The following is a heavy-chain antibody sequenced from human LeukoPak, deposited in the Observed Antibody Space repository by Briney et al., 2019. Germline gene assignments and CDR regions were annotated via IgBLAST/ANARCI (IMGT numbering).Heavy chain of an antibody. D-gene: IGHD3-10*01. V-gene: IGHV3-21*01. CDR3: ARDSILWFGELPSDY. Sequence: PGGSLRLSCAASGFTFSSYSMNWVRQAPGKGLEWVSSISSSSSYIYYADSVKGRSTISRDNAKNSLYLQMNSLRAEDTAVYYCARDSILWFGELPSDYWGQGTLVTVSS. CDR2: ISSSSSYI. J-gene: IGHJ4*02. CDR1: GFTFSSYS.